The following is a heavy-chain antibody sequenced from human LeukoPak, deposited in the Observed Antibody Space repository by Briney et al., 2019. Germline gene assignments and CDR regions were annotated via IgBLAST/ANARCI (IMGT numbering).Heavy chain of an antibody. CDR2: IKSKTDGGTT. J-gene: IGHJ4*02. CDR3: TTDWNYPYYFDY. V-gene: IGHV3-15*01. CDR1: GFTFSNAW. D-gene: IGHD1-7*01. Sequence: GGSLRLSCAASGFTFSNAWMSWVRQAPGKGLEWVGRIKSKTDGGTTDYAAPVKGRFTITRDDSKNTLYLQMNSLNTEDTAVYYCTTDWNYPYYFDYWGQGTMVTVSS.